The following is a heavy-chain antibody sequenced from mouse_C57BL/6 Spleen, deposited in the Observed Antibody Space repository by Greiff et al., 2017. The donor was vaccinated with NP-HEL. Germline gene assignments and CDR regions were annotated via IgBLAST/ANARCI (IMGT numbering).Heavy chain of an antibody. CDR2: INYDGSST. CDR3: ARDRGSNYGFDY. Sequence: EVHLVESEGGLVQPGSSMKLSCTASGFTFSDYYMAWVRQVPEKGLEWVANINYDGSSTYYLDSLKSRFIISRDNAKNILYLQMSSLKSEDTATYYCARDRGSNYGFDYWGQGTTLTVSS. V-gene: IGHV5-16*01. CDR1: GFTFSDYY. D-gene: IGHD2-5*01. J-gene: IGHJ2*01.